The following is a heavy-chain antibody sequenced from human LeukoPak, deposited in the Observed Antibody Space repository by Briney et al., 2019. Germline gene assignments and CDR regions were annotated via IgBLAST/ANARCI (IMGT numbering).Heavy chain of an antibody. CDR1: GYTFTSYD. CDR2: MNPNSGNT. J-gene: IGHJ4*02. V-gene: IGHV1-8*01. D-gene: IGHD6-13*01. Sequence: APVKVSCKASGYTFTSYDINWARQATGQGLEWMGWMNPNSGNTGYAQKFQGRITMTRNTSISTAYMELSSLTSEDTAVYYCARIAAAGNRRLNYWGQGTLVTVSS. CDR3: ARIAAAGNRRLNY.